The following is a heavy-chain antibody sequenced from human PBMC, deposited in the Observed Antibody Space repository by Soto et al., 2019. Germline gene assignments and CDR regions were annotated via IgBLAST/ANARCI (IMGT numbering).Heavy chain of an antibody. D-gene: IGHD1-1*01. CDR3: GRHRMEYYGMDV. CDR2: IYPGDSDT. Sequence: GESLKISCSVSGYTFSEFWIGWVRQKPGKGLEWMGIIYPGDSDTRYSPSFEGQVTISADKSINTAYLQWSSLKASDTAMYYCGRHRMEYYGMDVWGQGTTVTVSS. CDR1: GYTFSEFW. V-gene: IGHV5-51*01. J-gene: IGHJ6*02.